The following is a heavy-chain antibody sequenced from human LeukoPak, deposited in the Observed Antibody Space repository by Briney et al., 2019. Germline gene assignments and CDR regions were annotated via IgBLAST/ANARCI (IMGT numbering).Heavy chain of an antibody. J-gene: IGHJ4*02. CDR2: ISSGSTTI. V-gene: IGHV3-48*01. CDR3: ARDVEQWLVRVYYFNY. Sequence: GGSLRLSCATSGFTLSSYSMNWVRQAPGKGLEWVSYISSGSTTIYYADSVKGRFTISRDNAKNSLYLQMNSLRAEDTAVYYCARDVEQWLVRVYYFNYWGQGTLVTVSS. CDR1: GFTLSSYS. D-gene: IGHD6-19*01.